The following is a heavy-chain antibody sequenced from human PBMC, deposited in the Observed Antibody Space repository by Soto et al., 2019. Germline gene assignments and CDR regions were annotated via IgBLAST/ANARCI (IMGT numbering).Heavy chain of an antibody. D-gene: IGHD5-18*01. CDR1: GYTFTSYA. CDR2: INAGNGNT. CDR3: ARSLVGRGYSYGLGPVNYGMDV. Sequence: ASVKVSCKASGYTFTSYAMHWVRQAPGQRLEWMGWINAGNGNTKYSQKFQGRVTITRDTSASTAYMELSSLRSEDTAVYYCARSLVGRGYSYGLGPVNYGMDVWGQGTTVTVSS. J-gene: IGHJ6*02. V-gene: IGHV1-3*01.